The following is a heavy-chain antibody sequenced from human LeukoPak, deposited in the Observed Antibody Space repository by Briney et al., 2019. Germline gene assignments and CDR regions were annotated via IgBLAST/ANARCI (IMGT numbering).Heavy chain of an antibody. V-gene: IGHV4-34*01. Sequence: PSETLSLTCAVYGGSLSGHYWSWIRQPPGKGLEWIGEINHRGITNHNPSLKSRVTISVDTSKNQCSLKLSSVTAADTAVYYCARFRELLFDYWGQGTLVTVSS. CDR2: INHRGIT. D-gene: IGHD1-26*01. J-gene: IGHJ4*02. CDR3: ARFRELLFDY. CDR1: GGSLSGHY.